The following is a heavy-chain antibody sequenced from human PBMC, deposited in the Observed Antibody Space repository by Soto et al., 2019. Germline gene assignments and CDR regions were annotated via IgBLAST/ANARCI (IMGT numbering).Heavy chain of an antibody. V-gene: IGHV3-23*01. D-gene: IGHD3-3*01. Sequence: EVQLLESGGDLVHPGGSLSLSCAASGFIFTNYGMAWVRQAPGKGLEWVSLISSTGLTTYYADSVKGRFTISRDNSNYTLYLQMNSLRTEDTALYYCAKVGPYYDLSWFDPWGQGTRVTVSS. CDR3: AKVGPYYDLSWFDP. CDR1: GFIFTNYG. J-gene: IGHJ5*02. CDR2: ISSTGLTT.